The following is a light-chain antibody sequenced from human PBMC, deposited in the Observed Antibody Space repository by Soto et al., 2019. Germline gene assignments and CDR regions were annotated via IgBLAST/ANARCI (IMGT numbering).Light chain of an antibody. CDR1: QSFSSSY. J-gene: IGKJ2*01. V-gene: IGKV3-20*01. CDR2: GAS. CDR3: QHYGISSYT. Sequence: EIVLTQSPGTLSLSPGERATLSCRASQSFSSSYLAWYQQKPGQAPRLLIYGASNRATGSPDRFSGSGSGTDFTLPISRLEPEDFAVYYCQHYGISSYTFGHGTKLEIK.